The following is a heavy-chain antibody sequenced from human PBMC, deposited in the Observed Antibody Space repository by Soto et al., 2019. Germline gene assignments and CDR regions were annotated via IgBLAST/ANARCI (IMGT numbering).Heavy chain of an antibody. CDR3: VTMVRGVIIDY. D-gene: IGHD3-10*01. V-gene: IGHV4-59*01. Sequence: SETLSLTCTVSGGSISSYYWSWIRQPPGKGLEWIGYIYYSGSTNYNPSLKSRVTISVDTSKNQFSLKLSSVTAADTAVYYCVTMVRGVIIDYWGQGTLVTVSS. CDR1: GGSISSYY. CDR2: IYYSGST. J-gene: IGHJ4*02.